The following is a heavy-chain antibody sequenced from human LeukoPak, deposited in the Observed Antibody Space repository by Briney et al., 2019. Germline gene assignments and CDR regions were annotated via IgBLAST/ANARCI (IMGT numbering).Heavy chain of an antibody. CDR3: ARHPGKVTNDWYFDL. D-gene: IGHD4-23*01. CDR1: GYTFTGYY. CDR2: INPNSGGT. J-gene: IGHJ2*01. V-gene: IGHV1-2*02. Sequence: ASVKVSCKASGYTFTGYYMHWVRQAPGQGLEWMGWINPNSGGTNYAQKFQGRVTMTRDTSITTAYMELSRLSSDDTTVYYCARHPGKVTNDWYFDLWGRGTLVTVSS.